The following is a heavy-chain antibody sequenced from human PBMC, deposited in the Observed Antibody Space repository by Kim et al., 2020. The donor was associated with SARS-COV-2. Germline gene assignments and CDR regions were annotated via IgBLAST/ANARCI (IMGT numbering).Heavy chain of an antibody. J-gene: IGHJ4*02. Sequence: SETLSLTCTVSGGSISSSSYYWGWIRQPPGKGLEWIGSIYYSGSTYYNPSLKSRVTISVDTSKNQFSLKLSSVTAADTAVYYCARHRGLYGDKGGIDYWGQGTLVTVSS. CDR3: ARHRGLYGDKGGIDY. V-gene: IGHV4-39*01. D-gene: IGHD4-17*01. CDR1: GGSISSSSYY. CDR2: IYYSGST.